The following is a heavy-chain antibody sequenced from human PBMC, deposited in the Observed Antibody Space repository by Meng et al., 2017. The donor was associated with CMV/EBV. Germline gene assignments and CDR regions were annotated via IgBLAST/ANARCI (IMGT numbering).Heavy chain of an antibody. V-gene: IGHV4-30-4*08. D-gene: IGHD3-3*01. CDR2: IYYSGST. CDR3: ARDNRRGGVDY. Sequence: HGQLQEAGPGLVKPSQTLSLTCTVSGGSISSGDYYWSWIRQPPGKGLEWIGYIYYSGSTYYNPSLKSRVTISVDTSKNQFSLKLSSVTAADTAVYYCARDNRRGGVDYWGQGTLVTVSS. J-gene: IGHJ4*02. CDR1: GGSISSGDYY.